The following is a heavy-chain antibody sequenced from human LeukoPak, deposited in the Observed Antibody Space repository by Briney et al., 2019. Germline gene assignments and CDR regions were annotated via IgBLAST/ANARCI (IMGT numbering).Heavy chain of an antibody. CDR1: GGSISSGGYY. D-gene: IGHD3-22*01. Sequence: SETLSLTCTVSGGSISSGGYYWSWIRQHPGKGLEWIGYIYYSGSTYYNPSLKSRVTISVDTSKNQFSLKLSSVTAADTAVYYCARYSYYYDSSDYYLGYYFDYWGQGTLVTVSS. CDR2: IYYSGST. CDR3: ARYSYYYDSSDYYLGYYFDY. V-gene: IGHV4-31*03. J-gene: IGHJ4*02.